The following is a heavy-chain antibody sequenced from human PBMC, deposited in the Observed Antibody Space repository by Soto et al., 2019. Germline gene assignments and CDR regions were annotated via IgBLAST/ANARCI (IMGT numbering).Heavy chain of an antibody. V-gene: IGHV3-21*01. CDR2: ISSSRSYI. CDR1: GFTFSSYS. J-gene: IGHJ3*02. Sequence: GGSLRLSCAASGFTFSSYSMNWVRQAPGKGLEWVSSISSSRSYIYYADSVKGRFTISRDNAKNSLYLQMNSLRDEDTAVYYCSRADRTSNDAFDIWGQGTMVTVSS. D-gene: IGHD3-16*02. CDR3: SRADRTSNDAFDI.